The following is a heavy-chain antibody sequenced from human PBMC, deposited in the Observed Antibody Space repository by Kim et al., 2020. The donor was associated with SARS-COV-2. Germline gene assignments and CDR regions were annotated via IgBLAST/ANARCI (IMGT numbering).Heavy chain of an antibody. J-gene: IGHJ6*02. CDR1: GFTFSSYA. CDR3: AKDRVLVGATTDYYYGMDV. V-gene: IGHV3-23*01. D-gene: IGHD1-26*01. CDR2: ISGSGGST. Sequence: GGSLRLSCAASGFTFSSYAMSWVRQAPGKGLEWVSAISGSGGSTYYADSVKGRFTISRDNSKNTLYLQMNSLRAEDTAVYYCAKDRVLVGATTDYYYGMDVWGQGTTVTVSS.